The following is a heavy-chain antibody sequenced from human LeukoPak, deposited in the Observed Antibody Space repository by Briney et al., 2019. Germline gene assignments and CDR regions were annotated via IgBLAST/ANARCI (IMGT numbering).Heavy chain of an antibody. CDR2: ISYDGSNK. Sequence: PGRSLRLSCAASGFTFSSYAMHWVRQAPGKGLEWVAVISYDGSNKYYADSVKGRFTISRDNSKNTLSLQMNSLRADDTAVYYCVKELAAAGNPAFDSWGQGIVVTVSS. J-gene: IGHJ4*02. V-gene: IGHV3-30*04. D-gene: IGHD6-13*01. CDR1: GFTFSSYA. CDR3: VKELAAAGNPAFDS.